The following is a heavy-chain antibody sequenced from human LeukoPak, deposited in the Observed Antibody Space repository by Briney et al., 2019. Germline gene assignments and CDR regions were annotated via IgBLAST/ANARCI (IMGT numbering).Heavy chain of an antibody. CDR1: GFTVSSNL. Sequence: GGSVRLSCAASGFTVSSNLMTWVRQSPGRGLEWLSSSYSAGATYYADSVKGRFTISRDNAKDSLYLQMNSLRAEDTAVYYCARDLDSSGPPFDYWGQGTLVTVSS. V-gene: IGHV3-53*01. CDR3: ARDLDSSGPPFDY. J-gene: IGHJ4*02. D-gene: IGHD3-22*01. CDR2: SYSAGAT.